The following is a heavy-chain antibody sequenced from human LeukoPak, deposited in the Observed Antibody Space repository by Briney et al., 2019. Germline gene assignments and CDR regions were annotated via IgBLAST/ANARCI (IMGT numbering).Heavy chain of an antibody. Sequence: PGGSLRLSCAASGFTVSSNYMSWVRQAPGKGLEWVSVIYSGGSTYYADSVKGRFTISRDNAKNSLYLQMNSLRAEDTAVYYCARDLVPDAFDIWGQGTMVTVSS. CDR2: IYSGGST. CDR1: GFTVSSNY. V-gene: IGHV3-53*01. J-gene: IGHJ3*02. D-gene: IGHD2-8*02. CDR3: ARDLVPDAFDI.